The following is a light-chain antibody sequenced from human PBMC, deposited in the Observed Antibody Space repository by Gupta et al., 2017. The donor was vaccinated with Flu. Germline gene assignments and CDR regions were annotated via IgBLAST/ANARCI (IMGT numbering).Light chain of an antibody. Sequence: SYVLTKPPSVSVAPGQTARISCGGDNIGVKNVHWYLQKPGQAPVLVVYDDKDRPSGIPERFSGSNSGNTATLTISTVEVGDEADYYCQVWDSSSDHEVFGGGTKLTIL. CDR3: QVWDSSSDHEV. J-gene: IGLJ2*01. CDR2: DDK. V-gene: IGLV3-21*02. CDR1: NIGVKN.